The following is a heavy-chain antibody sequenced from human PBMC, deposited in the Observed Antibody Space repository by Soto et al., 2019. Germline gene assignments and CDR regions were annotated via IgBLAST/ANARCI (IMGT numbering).Heavy chain of an antibody. CDR1: NGSITSAIYY. J-gene: IGHJ5*02. Sequence: QLQLQESGPGLVKPSETLSLTCTVSNGSITSAIYYWGWIRQPPGKGLEWIGSIYHSGSTYYNPSLQGRVTISVDTSKNQFSLRLSSVTAADTAXYFCAGRSSLASVQVYFGEISNYNWFDPWGQGTLVTVSS. V-gene: IGHV4-39*01. CDR3: AGRSSLASVQVYFGEISNYNWFDP. CDR2: IYHSGST. D-gene: IGHD3-10*01.